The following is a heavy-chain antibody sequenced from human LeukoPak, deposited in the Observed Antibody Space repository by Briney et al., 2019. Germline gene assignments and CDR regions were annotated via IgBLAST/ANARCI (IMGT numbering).Heavy chain of an antibody. V-gene: IGHV4-34*01. J-gene: IGHJ5*02. CDR3: ARGRGYGNWFDP. CDR1: GGSFGGYY. CDR2: INHSGST. D-gene: IGHD5-18*01. Sequence: PSETLSLTCAVYGGSFGGYYWSWIRQPPGKGLEWIGEINHSGSTNYNPSLKSRVTISVDTSKNQFSLKLSSVTAADTAVYYCARGRGYGNWFDPWGQGTLVTVSS.